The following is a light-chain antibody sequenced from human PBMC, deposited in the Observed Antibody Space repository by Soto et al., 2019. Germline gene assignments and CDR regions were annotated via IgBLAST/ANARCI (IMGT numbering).Light chain of an antibody. CDR2: GAS. CDR3: QQYNNWPLT. Sequence: EIVMTQSPATLSVSPGEGATLSCRASQSVSSNLAWYQQKPGQATRLLLYGASTRATGIPARCSGSGSGTEFTLTISSLQSEDFAVYYCQQYNNWPLTFGGGTKVEIK. CDR1: QSVSSN. V-gene: IGKV3-15*01. J-gene: IGKJ4*01.